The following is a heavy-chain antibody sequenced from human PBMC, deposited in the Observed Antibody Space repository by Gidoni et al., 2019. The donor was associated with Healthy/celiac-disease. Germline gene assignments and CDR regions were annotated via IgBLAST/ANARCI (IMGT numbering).Heavy chain of an antibody. CDR3: ARDNGSPLLIYYYYGMDV. CDR1: GFTFRSYG. CDR2: IWYDGSNK. J-gene: IGHJ6*02. V-gene: IGHV3-33*01. Sequence: QVQLVESGGGVVQPGRSLRLSCAASGFTFRSYGMHWVRQAPGKGLEWVAAIWYDGSNKYYADSVKGRFTISRDNSKNTLYLQMNSLRAEDTAVYYCARDNGSPLLIYYYYGMDVWGQGTTVTVSS. D-gene: IGHD2-8*01.